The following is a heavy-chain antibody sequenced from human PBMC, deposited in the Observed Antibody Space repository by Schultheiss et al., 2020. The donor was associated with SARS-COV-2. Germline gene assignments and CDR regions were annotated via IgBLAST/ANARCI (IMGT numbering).Heavy chain of an antibody. CDR3: AKVTKRYTWTDLDY. D-gene: IGHD1-1*01. CDR2: IRSKANSYAT. CDR1: GFTFSGSA. V-gene: IGHV3-73*01. J-gene: IGHJ4*02. Sequence: GGSLRLSCVASGFTFSGSAMHWVRQASGKGLEWVGRIRSKANSYATAYAASVKGRFTISRDNSKNTVYLQMNSLRVEDTAVYYCAKVTKRYTWTDLDYWGQGTLVTVSS.